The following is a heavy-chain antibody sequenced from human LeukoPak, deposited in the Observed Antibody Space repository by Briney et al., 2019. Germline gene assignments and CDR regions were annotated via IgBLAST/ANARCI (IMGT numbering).Heavy chain of an antibody. CDR1: GGSISSSDYY. Sequence: PSETLSLTCTVSGGSISSSDYYWGWIRQPPGKGLEWIGSIYFGGSTYYNPSLKSRVTMSVDTSMNQFSLKLSFVTTADTAVYYCARALGYCSGGSCTRGYNWFDPWGQGTLVTVSS. D-gene: IGHD2-15*01. CDR3: ARALGYCSGGSCTRGYNWFDP. J-gene: IGHJ5*02. CDR2: IYFGGST. V-gene: IGHV4-39*01.